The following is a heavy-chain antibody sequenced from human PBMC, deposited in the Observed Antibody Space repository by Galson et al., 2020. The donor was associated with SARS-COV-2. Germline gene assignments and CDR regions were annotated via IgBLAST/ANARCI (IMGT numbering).Heavy chain of an antibody. J-gene: IGHJ4*02. D-gene: IGHD1-1*01. V-gene: IGHV3-48*03. CDR1: GFTFSSFE. Sequence: GGSLRLSCAASGFTFSSFEMNWVRQAPGKGLEWVSYISNSGDTKYYADSVKGRFTISRDNAKNSLYLQMNSLRAKDTAVYYCARDLAGNWNDRWGQGTLVTVSS. CDR2: ISNSGDTK. CDR3: ARDLAGNWNDR.